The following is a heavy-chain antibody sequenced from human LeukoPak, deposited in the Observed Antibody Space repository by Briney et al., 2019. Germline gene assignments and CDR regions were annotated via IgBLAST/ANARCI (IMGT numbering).Heavy chain of an antibody. CDR1: GGSISSYY. D-gene: IGHD6-19*01. Sequence: KPSETLSLTCTVSGGSISSYYWSWIRQPPGKGLEWIGYIYYSGSTNYNPSLKSRVTISVDTSKNQFSLKLSSVTAADTAVYYCAREAVAGTSDYFQHWGQGTLVTVSS. V-gene: IGHV4-59*01. CDR3: AREAVAGTSDYFQH. J-gene: IGHJ1*01. CDR2: IYYSGST.